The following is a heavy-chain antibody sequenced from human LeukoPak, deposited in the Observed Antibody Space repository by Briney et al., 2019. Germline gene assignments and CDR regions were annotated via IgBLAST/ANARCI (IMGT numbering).Heavy chain of an antibody. CDR2: INHSGST. J-gene: IGHJ6*03. D-gene: IGHD2-2*01. CDR3: ARAGVEGYCSSTSCYAGPPNYYYYYMDV. V-gene: IGHV4-34*01. Sequence: SETLSLTCAVYGGSFSGYYWSWIRQPPGKGLEWIGEINHSGSTNYNPSLKSRVTISVDTSENQFSLKLSSVTAADTAVYYCARAGVEGYCSSTSCYAGPPNYYYYYMDVWGKGTTVTISS. CDR1: GGSFSGYY.